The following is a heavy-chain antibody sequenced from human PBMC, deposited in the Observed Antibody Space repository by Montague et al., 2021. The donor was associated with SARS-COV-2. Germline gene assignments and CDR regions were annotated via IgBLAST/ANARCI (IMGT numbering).Heavy chain of an antibody. CDR3: ARDPSTIFGVVTLP. CDR2: ISSSSSYI. D-gene: IGHD3-3*01. J-gene: IGHJ5*02. V-gene: IGHV3-21*01. CDR1: GFTFSSYS. Sequence: SLRLSCAASGFTFSSYSMNWARQAPGKGLEWLSSISSSSSYIYYADSVKGRFTISRDNAKNSLYLQMNSLRAEDTAVYYCARDPSTIFGVVTLPWGQGTLVTVSS.